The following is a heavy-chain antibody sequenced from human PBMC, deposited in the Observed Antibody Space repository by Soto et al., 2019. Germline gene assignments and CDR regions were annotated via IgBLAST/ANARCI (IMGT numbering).Heavy chain of an antibody. Sequence: QVQLVESGGGVVQPGTSLRLSCAASGFAFNYYALHWVRQAPGKGLEWLAVLSYHGLNYYYADSVKGRFTISRDNSKSTLYLQMDSLRVEDTAVYYCATDPMLPSPDEYYFDNWGQGTRVTVSS. D-gene: IGHD2-2*01. CDR2: LSYHGLNY. CDR1: GFAFNYYA. J-gene: IGHJ4*02. V-gene: IGHV3-30-3*01. CDR3: ATDPMLPSPDEYYFDN.